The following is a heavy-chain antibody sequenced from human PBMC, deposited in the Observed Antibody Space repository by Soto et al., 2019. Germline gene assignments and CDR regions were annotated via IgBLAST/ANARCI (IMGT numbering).Heavy chain of an antibody. J-gene: IGHJ4*02. CDR1: GGSFSGYY. CDR3: ARGAGYSSSWYYFDY. D-gene: IGHD6-13*01. CDR2: INHSGST. Sequence: SETLSLTCAVYGGSFSGYYWSWIRQPPGKGLEWIGEINHSGSTNYNPSLKSRVTISVDTSKNQFSLKLSSVTAADTAVYYCARGAGYSSSWYYFDYWGQGTLVTVSS. V-gene: IGHV4-34*01.